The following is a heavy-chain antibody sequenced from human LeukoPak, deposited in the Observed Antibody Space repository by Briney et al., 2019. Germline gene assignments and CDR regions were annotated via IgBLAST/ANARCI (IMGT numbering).Heavy chain of an antibody. CDR3: AKNSEWELLPPSFDY. V-gene: IGHV3-23*01. D-gene: IGHD1-26*01. CDR1: GFTLRSYA. CDR2: ISGSGCST. J-gene: IGHJ4*02. Sequence: AGGSLRLLCAASGFTLRSYAMLWVRQPPGKGLEGVSAISGSGCSTYYADSVKVRFTISRDNSKNTLYLQMNSLRAEDTAVYYCAKNSEWELLPPSFDYWGQGTLVTVSS.